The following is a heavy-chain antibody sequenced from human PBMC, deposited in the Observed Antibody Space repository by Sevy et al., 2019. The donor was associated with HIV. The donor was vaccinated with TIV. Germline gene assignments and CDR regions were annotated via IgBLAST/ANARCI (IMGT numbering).Heavy chain of an antibody. V-gene: IGHV3-7*01. J-gene: IGHJ4*02. Sequence: GGSLRLSCAASGFTFSKYWMGWVRQAPGKGLEWVANIKQDAGQKYYVDSMKGRFTISRDNAKNSLYLQMNSLSAEDTAVYFCSREDGNYYFHYWGQGTLVTVSS. D-gene: IGHD1-7*01. CDR3: SREDGNYYFHY. CDR2: IKQDAGQK. CDR1: GFTFSKYW.